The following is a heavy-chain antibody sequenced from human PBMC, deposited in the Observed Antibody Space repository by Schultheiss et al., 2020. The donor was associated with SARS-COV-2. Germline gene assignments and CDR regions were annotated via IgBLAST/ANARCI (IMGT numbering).Heavy chain of an antibody. J-gene: IGHJ6*02. D-gene: IGHD1-1*01. Sequence: GGSLRLSCEASGFTLSGYWMHWVRQAPGKGLMWVSRINSDGSLTEHADSVKGRFTISRDNSRNTVSLQMNSLRADDTGVYYCAKDLHYWTSMDVWGQGTTVTVSS. CDR3: AKDLHYWTSMDV. V-gene: IGHV3-74*01. CDR2: INSDGSLT. CDR1: GFTLSGYW.